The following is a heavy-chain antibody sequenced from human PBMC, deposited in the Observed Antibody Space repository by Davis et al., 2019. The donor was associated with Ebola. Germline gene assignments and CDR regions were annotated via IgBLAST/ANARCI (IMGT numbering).Heavy chain of an antibody. CDR2: IKQDGSEK. Sequence: GESLKISCAASGFTFSSYWMSSVRQAPGKGLEWVANIKQDGSEKYYVDSVKGRFTISRDNAKNSLYLQMNSLRAEDTAVYYCARGPRIAAAGTNYYFDHWGQGTLVTVSS. V-gene: IGHV3-7*01. J-gene: IGHJ4*02. CDR1: GFTFSSYW. CDR3: ARGPRIAAAGTNYYFDH. D-gene: IGHD6-13*01.